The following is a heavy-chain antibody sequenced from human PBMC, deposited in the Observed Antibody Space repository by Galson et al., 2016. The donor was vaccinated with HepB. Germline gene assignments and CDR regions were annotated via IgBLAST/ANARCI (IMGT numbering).Heavy chain of an antibody. V-gene: IGHV6-1*01. CDR1: GDSVSSNSAA. J-gene: IGHJ4*02. CDR3: VRDPRGDGTEFDY. Sequence: CAISGDSVSSNSAAWDWIRQSPSRGLEWLGRTYYRSKWYTDYAGSVKGRITIKVDTSRNQFSLQLNSVTPEDTAVYYCVRDPRGDGTEFDYWGQGTMVTVSS. D-gene: IGHD2-8*02. CDR2: TYYRSKWYT.